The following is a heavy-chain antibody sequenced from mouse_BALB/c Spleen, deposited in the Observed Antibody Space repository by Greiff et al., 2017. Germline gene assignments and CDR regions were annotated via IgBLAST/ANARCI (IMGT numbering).Heavy chain of an antibody. CDR1: GFTFSSYA. CDR2: ISSGGSYT. D-gene: IGHD2-3*01. V-gene: IGHV5-9-3*01. CDR3: ARRDGYVDY. Sequence: EVQRVESGGGLVKPGGSLKLSCAASGFTFSSYAMSWVRQTPEKRLEWVATISSGGSYTYYPDSVKGRFTISRDNAKNTLYLQMSSLRSEDTAMYYCARRDGYVDYWGQGTTLTVSS. J-gene: IGHJ2*01.